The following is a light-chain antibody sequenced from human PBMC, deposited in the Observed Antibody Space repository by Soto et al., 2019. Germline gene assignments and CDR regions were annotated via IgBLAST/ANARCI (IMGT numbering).Light chain of an antibody. Sequence: DIQMTQSPSSLSASVGDRVTITCRASQTISFYLNWYQQKPGKAPKVLIYTASSLQSGVPSRFSGSGSGTELTLTINNLQAEDLATYYCQQSYSTPRTFGQGTKLEIK. J-gene: IGKJ2*02. CDR2: TAS. CDR1: QTISFY. CDR3: QQSYSTPRT. V-gene: IGKV1-39*01.